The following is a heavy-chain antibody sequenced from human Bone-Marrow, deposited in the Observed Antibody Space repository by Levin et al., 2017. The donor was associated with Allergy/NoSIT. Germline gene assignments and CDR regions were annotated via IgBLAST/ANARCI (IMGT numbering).Heavy chain of an antibody. CDR1: GFTFSDYY. CDR2: VSSGGRVV. Sequence: GGSLRLSCVASGFTFSDYYMSWIRQAPGKGLEWVSYVSSGGRVVFYTDSVKGRFTISRDNAKKSLYLQMNSLRAEDTAIYYCARDQGYNSSSTRKHYYYGMDVWGQGTTVTVSS. J-gene: IGHJ6*02. V-gene: IGHV3-11*01. CDR3: ARDQGYNSSSTRKHYYYGMDV. D-gene: IGHD6-6*01.